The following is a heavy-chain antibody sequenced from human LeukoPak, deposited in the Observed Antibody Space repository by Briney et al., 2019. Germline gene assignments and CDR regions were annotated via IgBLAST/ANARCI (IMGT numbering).Heavy chain of an antibody. Sequence: GSLRLSCAASGLTFSSSALGWVRQAPGKGLGWVSVIDGSGQTTYYADSVKGRFTISRDSSKNTLYLQLTSLRVEDTAVYYCAKVATWTYFDSWGQGTLVTVSS. CDR2: IDGSGQTT. D-gene: IGHD5-12*01. CDR1: GLTFSSSA. CDR3: AKVATWTYFDS. J-gene: IGHJ4*01. V-gene: IGHV3-23*01.